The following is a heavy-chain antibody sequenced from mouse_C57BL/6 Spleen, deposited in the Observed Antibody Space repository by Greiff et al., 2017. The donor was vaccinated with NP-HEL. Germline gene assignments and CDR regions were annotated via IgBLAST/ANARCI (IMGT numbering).Heavy chain of an antibody. D-gene: IGHD1-1*01. CDR3: TRVPGSSWDY. Sequence: QVRLQQSGAELVRPGASVTLSCKASGYTFTDYEMHWVKQTPVHGLEWIGAIDPETGGTAYNQKFKGKAILTADKSSSTAYMELRSLTSEDSAVYYCTRVPGSSWDYWGQGTTLTVSS. V-gene: IGHV1-15*01. CDR2: IDPETGGT. J-gene: IGHJ2*01. CDR1: GYTFTDYE.